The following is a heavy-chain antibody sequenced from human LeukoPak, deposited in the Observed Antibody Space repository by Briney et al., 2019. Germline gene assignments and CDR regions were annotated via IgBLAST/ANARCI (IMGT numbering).Heavy chain of an antibody. CDR3: ARVIKPIGYCSSTSCYGPQADY. Sequence: ASVKVSCKASGYTFTGYYMHWVRQAPGQGLEWMGWINPNSGGTNYAQKSQGRVTMTRDTSISTAYMELSRLRSDDTAVYYCARVIKPIGYCSSTSCYGPQADYRGQGTLVTVSS. D-gene: IGHD2-2*01. CDR2: INPNSGGT. CDR1: GYTFTGYY. J-gene: IGHJ4*02. V-gene: IGHV1-2*02.